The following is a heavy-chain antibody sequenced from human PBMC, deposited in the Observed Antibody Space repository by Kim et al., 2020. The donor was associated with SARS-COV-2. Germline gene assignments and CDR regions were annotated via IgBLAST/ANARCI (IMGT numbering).Heavy chain of an antibody. CDR3: ARDQSHHRCSGGSCYYDY. J-gene: IGHJ4*02. D-gene: IGHD2-15*01. Sequence: KHRCTISRDNTKNTMYLQMNSLSAENTAVYYCARDQSHHRCSGGSCYYDYWGQGTLVTVSS. V-gene: IGHV3-53*01.